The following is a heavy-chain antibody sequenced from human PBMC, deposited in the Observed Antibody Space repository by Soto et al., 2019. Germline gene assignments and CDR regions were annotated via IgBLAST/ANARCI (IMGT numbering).Heavy chain of an antibody. Sequence: GGSLRLSCAASGFTFSDYYMSWIRPAPGKGLEWVSYISSSGSTIYYADSVKGRFTISRDNAKNSLYLQMNSLRDEDTAVYYCASHYDMWSGYLSPVDYWGQGTLVTVSS. J-gene: IGHJ4*02. V-gene: IGHV3-11*01. D-gene: IGHD3-3*01. CDR2: ISSSGSTI. CDR3: ASHYDMWSGYLSPVDY. CDR1: GFTFSDYY.